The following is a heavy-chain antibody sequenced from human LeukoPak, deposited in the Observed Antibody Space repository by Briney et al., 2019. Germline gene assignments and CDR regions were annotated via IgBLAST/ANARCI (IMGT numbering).Heavy chain of an antibody. Sequence: GGSLRLSCAASGFTFSSYSMNWVRQAPGKGLEWVSYISSGSSTIYYADSVKGRFTISRDNAKNSLYLQMNSLRAEDTAVYYYARVRNLRGDYWGQGTLVTVSS. V-gene: IGHV3-48*01. CDR3: ARVRNLRGDY. J-gene: IGHJ4*02. CDR2: ISSGSSTI. D-gene: IGHD4-17*01. CDR1: GFTFSSYS.